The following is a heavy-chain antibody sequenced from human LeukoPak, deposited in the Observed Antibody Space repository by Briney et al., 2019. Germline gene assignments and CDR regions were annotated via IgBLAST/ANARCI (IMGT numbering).Heavy chain of an antibody. CDR2: IYYSGST. J-gene: IGHJ4*02. V-gene: IGHV4-30-4*08. Sequence: PSQTLSLTCTVSGGSISSGGYYWSWIRQHPGKGLEWIGYIYYSGSTYYNPSLKSRVTISVDTSKNQFSLKLSSVTAADTAVYYCVPMIVPHGYFDYWGQGTLVTVSS. D-gene: IGHD3-22*01. CDR3: VPMIVPHGYFDY. CDR1: GGSISSGGYY.